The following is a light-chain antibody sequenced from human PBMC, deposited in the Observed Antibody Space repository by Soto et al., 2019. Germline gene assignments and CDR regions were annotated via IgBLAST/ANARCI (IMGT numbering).Light chain of an antibody. Sequence: QSVLTQPPSVSAAPGQKVTISCSGSSSNIGNNYVSWYQQLPGTAPKLLIYDNNKRPSGIPDRFSGSKSGTSATLGITGLQNGDEAYYYCGTWDSSLSYYVFGNGTKVTVL. CDR1: SSNIGNNY. CDR2: DNN. CDR3: GTWDSSLSYYV. V-gene: IGLV1-51*01. J-gene: IGLJ1*01.